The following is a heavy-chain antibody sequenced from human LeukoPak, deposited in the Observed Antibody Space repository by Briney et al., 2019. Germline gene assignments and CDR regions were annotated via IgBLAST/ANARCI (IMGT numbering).Heavy chain of an antibody. Sequence: GGSLRLSCAASGFTFSNFAMSWVRQAPGKGLEWVSAISGSGDSTYYADSVKGRFTISRDNSKNTLFLQMNSLRAEDTAVYYCAKRGESRVFDYWGQGTLVTVSS. CDR2: ISGSGDST. J-gene: IGHJ4*02. D-gene: IGHD3-16*01. CDR3: AKRGESRVFDY. V-gene: IGHV3-23*01. CDR1: GFTFSNFA.